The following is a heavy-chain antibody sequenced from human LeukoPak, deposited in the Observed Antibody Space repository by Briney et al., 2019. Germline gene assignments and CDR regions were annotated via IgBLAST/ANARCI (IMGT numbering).Heavy chain of an antibody. D-gene: IGHD1-26*01. J-gene: IGHJ5*02. CDR2: IHSNGYT. Sequence: SETLSLTCTASGVSISGYYWSWIRQPPGQGLEWISYIHSNGYTNYSQSVKSRVTISVDTSKNQFSLKVTSVTAADTAMYYCTKREGNMSGSYDYFDPWGEGSLVTVS. CDR1: GVSISGYY. V-gene: IGHV4-4*09. CDR3: TKREGNMSGSYDYFDP.